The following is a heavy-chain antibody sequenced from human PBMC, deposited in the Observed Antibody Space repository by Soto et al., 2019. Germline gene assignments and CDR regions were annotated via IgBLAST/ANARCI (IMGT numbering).Heavy chain of an antibody. J-gene: IGHJ4*02. Sequence: PSETLSLTCTVSGGSISSSSYYWGWIRQPPGKGLEWIGSIYYSGSTYYNPSLKSRVTISVDTSKNQFSLKLSSVTAADTAVYYCVVDTTGLLDYWGQGTLVTVSS. CDR3: VVDTTGLLDY. CDR2: IYYSGST. V-gene: IGHV4-39*01. D-gene: IGHD5-18*01. CDR1: GGSISSSSYY.